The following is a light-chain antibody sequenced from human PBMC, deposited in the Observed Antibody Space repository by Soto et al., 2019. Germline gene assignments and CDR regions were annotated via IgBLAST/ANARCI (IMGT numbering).Light chain of an antibody. V-gene: IGKV1-9*01. CDR1: QGISSD. Sequence: IQLTQSPSSLSASVGDRVTITCRASQGISSDLAWYQQKPGKAPKLLIYSASTLQNGVPSRFSGSGSGTDFTLTISGLQPEDFANYYGDHRNRHSFPFRQGTQLEIK. CDR3: DHRNRHSFP. CDR2: SAS. J-gene: IGKJ5*01.